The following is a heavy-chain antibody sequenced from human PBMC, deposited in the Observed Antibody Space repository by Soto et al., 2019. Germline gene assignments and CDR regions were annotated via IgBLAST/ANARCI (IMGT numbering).Heavy chain of an antibody. CDR2: VTANGGST. V-gene: IGHV3-23*01. D-gene: IGHD2-21*02. Sequence: GALRLSCAATGFTFSVYAMTWVRQAPGKGLEWVSAVTANGGSTYSADSVKGRFTISRDNSKNTLFLQMNSLRAEDTAVYYCASLGVGDWANYYYYYGMDVWGQGTTVTVSS. CDR3: ASLGVGDWANYYYYYGMDV. J-gene: IGHJ6*02. CDR1: GFTFSVYA.